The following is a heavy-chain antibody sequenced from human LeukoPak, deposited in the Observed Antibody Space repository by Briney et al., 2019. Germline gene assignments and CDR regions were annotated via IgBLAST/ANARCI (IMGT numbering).Heavy chain of an antibody. Sequence: GGSLRLSCAASGFTFSSYAMSWVRQAPGRGLEWVSAISGSGGSTYYADFVKGRFTISRDNSKNTLYLQMNSLRAEDTAVYYCAKSCSGGSCYSGFNWFDPWGQGTLVTVSS. D-gene: IGHD2-15*01. CDR2: ISGSGGST. CDR3: AKSCSGGSCYSGFNWFDP. J-gene: IGHJ5*02. V-gene: IGHV3-23*01. CDR1: GFTFSSYA.